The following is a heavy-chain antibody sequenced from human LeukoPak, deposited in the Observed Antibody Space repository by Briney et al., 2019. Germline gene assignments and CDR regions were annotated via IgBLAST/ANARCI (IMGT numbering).Heavy chain of an antibody. CDR1: GYTFSDFA. CDR3: ARGVNYYDSGTYYTPFNWFDP. J-gene: IGHJ5*02. V-gene: IGHV1-3*01. CDR2: INPKNGVA. Sequence: ASVKVSCKASGYTFSDFAMPWVRQAPGQRLEWMGWINPKNGVAKYSEKIQGRITITSDTSASTAYMEVSSLRSEDTAVYFCARGVNYYDSGTYYTPFNWFDPWGQGTRVTVS. D-gene: IGHD3-10*01.